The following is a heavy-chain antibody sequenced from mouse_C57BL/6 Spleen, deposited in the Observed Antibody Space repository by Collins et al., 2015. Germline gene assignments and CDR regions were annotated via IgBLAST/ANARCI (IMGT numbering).Heavy chain of an antibody. J-gene: IGHJ3*01. D-gene: IGHD1-1*01. CDR1: GYTFTSYW. CDR3: ARERYYGSRGGFAY. CDR2: INPSNGRT. Sequence: QVQLQQPGAELVKPGASVKLSCKAPGYTFTSYWMHWVKQRPGQGLEWIGEINPSNGRTNYNEKFKSKATLTVDKSSSTAYMQLSSLTSEDSAVYYCARERYYGSRGGFAYWGQGTLVTVSA. V-gene: IGHV1S81*02.